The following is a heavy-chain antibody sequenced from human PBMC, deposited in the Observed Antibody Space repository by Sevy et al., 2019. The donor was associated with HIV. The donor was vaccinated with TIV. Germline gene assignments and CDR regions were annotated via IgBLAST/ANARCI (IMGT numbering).Heavy chain of an antibody. Sequence: GGSLRLSCAASGFTFSDYYMSWIRQAPGKGLEWVSYISSSGSTIYYADSVKGRFTISRDNAKKSLSLQMNSLRAEDTAVYYCARGYYDSSGYVDAFDIWGQGTMVTVSS. CDR1: GFTFSDYY. CDR2: ISSSGSTI. J-gene: IGHJ3*02. V-gene: IGHV3-11*01. CDR3: ARGYYDSSGYVDAFDI. D-gene: IGHD3-22*01.